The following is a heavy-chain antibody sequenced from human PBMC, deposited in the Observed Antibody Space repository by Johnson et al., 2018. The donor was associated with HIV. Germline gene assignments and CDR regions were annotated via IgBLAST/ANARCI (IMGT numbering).Heavy chain of an antibody. CDR1: GFTFSDYY. V-gene: IGHV3-11*04. CDR3: ARGQLWLLDDALDI. J-gene: IGHJ3*02. CDR2: ITSSGTTI. Sequence: VQLVESGGGLIQPGGSLRLSCAASGFTFSDYYMSWIRQAPGKGLEWVSYITSSGTTIYYADSVKGRFTISRDNSKNTLYLQMNSLRAEDTAIYYCARGQLWLLDDALDIWGQGTMVTVSS. D-gene: IGHD5-18*01.